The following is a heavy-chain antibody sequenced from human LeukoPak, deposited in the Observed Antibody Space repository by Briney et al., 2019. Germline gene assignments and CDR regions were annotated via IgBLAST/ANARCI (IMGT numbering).Heavy chain of an antibody. CDR1: GGSFSGYY. V-gene: IGHV4-34*01. Sequence: SETLSLTCAVYGGSFSGYYWSWIRQPPGKGLEWIGEINHSGSTNYNPSLKSRVTISVDTSKNQFSLKLSPVTAADTAVYYCARPMVPQGAGAFDIWGQGTMVTVSS. D-gene: IGHD6-19*01. CDR2: INHSGST. J-gene: IGHJ3*02. CDR3: ARPMVPQGAGAFDI.